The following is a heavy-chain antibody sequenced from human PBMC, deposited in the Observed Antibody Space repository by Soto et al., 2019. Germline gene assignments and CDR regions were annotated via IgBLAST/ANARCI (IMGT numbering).Heavy chain of an antibody. J-gene: IGHJ4*02. CDR3: ARRYGPGFDY. V-gene: IGHV4-59*08. Sequence: SETLSLTCTVSGCSISSYYWSWIRQPTGKGLEWIGYIYYSGSTNYNPSLKSRVTISVDMSKNQFSLKLSSVTAADTAVYYCARRYGPGFDYWGQGTLVTVSS. CDR2: IYYSGST. D-gene: IGHD4-17*01. CDR1: GCSISSYY.